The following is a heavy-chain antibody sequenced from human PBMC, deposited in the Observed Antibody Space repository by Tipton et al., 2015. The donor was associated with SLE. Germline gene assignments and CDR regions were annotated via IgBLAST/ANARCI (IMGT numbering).Heavy chain of an antibody. CDR3: SREKSKEPRMHYYDSSGGFDY. CDR2: IYYSGST. V-gene: IGHV4-59*01. J-gene: IGHJ4*02. CDR1: GGSISSYY. Sequence: TLSLTCTVSGGSISSYYWSWIRQPPGKGLEWIGYIYYSGSTNYNPSLKSRVTISVDTSKNQFSLKLSSVNAADTAVYYCSREKSKEPRMHYYDSSGGFDYWGQGTLVTVSS. D-gene: IGHD3-22*01.